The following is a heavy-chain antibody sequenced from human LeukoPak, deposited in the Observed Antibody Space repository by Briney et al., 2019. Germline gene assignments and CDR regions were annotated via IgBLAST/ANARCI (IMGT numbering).Heavy chain of an antibody. D-gene: IGHD6-19*01. Sequence: GGSLRLSWAASGFTFSNYGMHWVRQAPGKGLEWVAMVSFDGSNKDYADSVKGRFTISRDNSKNTLYLQMNSLRAEYTAVYYCARPSSGWRFDYWGQGALVTVSS. CDR1: GFTFSNYG. CDR3: ARPSSGWRFDY. CDR2: VSFDGSNK. J-gene: IGHJ4*02. V-gene: IGHV3-30*03.